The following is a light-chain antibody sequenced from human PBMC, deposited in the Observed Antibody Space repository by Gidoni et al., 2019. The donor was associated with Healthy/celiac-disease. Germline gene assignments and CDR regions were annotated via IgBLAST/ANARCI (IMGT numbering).Light chain of an antibody. CDR3: QQYSSYSQT. J-gene: IGKJ1*01. V-gene: IGKV1-5*03. Sequence: IQMTQSPSTLSASVGDRVPITCRASQSISSWLAWYQQKPGKAPKLLIYKASSLESGVPSRFSGSGSGTEFTLTISSLQPDDFATYYCQQYSSYSQTFGQGTKVEIK. CDR1: QSISSW. CDR2: KAS.